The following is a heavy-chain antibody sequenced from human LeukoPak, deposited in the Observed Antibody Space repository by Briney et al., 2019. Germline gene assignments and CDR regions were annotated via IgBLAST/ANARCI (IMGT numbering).Heavy chain of an antibody. D-gene: IGHD6-13*01. CDR2: IHHSGST. J-gene: IGHJ5*02. V-gene: IGHV4-59*01. CDR1: GDSISSYY. CDR3: ARALRQQLVTGWFDP. Sequence: PSETLSLTCTVSGDSISSYYWSWIRPPPGGGLEWVGYIHHSGSTNYNPSLKSRVTISLDTSKNQFSLNLISVTAADTAVYYCARALRQQLVTGWFDPWGQGTLVTVSS.